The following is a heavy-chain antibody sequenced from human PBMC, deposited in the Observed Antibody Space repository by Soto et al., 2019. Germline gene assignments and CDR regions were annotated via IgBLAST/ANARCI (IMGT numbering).Heavy chain of an antibody. D-gene: IGHD4-17*01. CDR2: IYYSGST. Sequence: SETLSLTYTLSGPSLSSGAYCWNWLRQNPGKGLEWIGNIYYSGSTYYNPSLKSRVTISGDTSKNQFSLRLTSVTAADTAVYYCARHPPYGPLDYWGQGTRVTVSS. CDR3: ARHPPYGPLDY. J-gene: IGHJ4*02. V-gene: IGHV4-39*01. CDR1: GPSLSSGAYC.